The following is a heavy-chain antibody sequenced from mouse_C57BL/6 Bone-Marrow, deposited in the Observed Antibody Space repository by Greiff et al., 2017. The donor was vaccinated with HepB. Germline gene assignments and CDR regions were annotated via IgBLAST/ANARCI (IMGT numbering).Heavy chain of an antibody. V-gene: IGHV14-4*01. CDR1: GFNIKDDY. Sequence: EVKVVESGAELVRPGASVKLSCTASGFNIKDDYMHWVKQRPEQGLEWIGWIDPENGDTEYASKFQGKATITADTSSNTAYLQLSSLTSEDTAVYYCTTLTFDYWGQGTTLTVSS. CDR3: TTLTFDY. CDR2: IDPENGDT. J-gene: IGHJ2*01.